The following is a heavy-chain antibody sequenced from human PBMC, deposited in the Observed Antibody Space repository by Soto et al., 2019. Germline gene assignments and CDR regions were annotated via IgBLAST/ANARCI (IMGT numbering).Heavy chain of an antibody. J-gene: IGHJ3*02. CDR1: GYTFSSHW. V-gene: IGHV3-74*01. CDR2: INPDGSFT. CDR3: ARPRSMSSSGFDI. Sequence: EVQLVESGGGLVQPGGSLRLSCVASGYTFSSHWIHWVRQAPGQGLVGVSRINPDGSFTSYADSVKGRFTISRDNAKNTLYLEMNSLRAEDTAVDYCARPRSMSSSGFDIWGQGTMVTVSS. D-gene: IGHD6-6*01.